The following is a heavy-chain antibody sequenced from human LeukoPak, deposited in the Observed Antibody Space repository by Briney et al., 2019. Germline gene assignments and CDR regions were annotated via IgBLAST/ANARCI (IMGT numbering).Heavy chain of an antibody. D-gene: IGHD6-13*01. J-gene: IGHJ4*02. CDR1: GFTFSSYG. Sequence: GGSLRLSCAASGFTFSSYGMHWVRQAPGKGLEWVAFIRYDGSNKYYADSVKGRFTISRDNSKNTLYLQMNSLRAEDTAVYYCAKDREAASSSWCFDYWGQGTLVTVSS. CDR2: IRYDGSNK. V-gene: IGHV3-30*02. CDR3: AKDREAASSSWCFDY.